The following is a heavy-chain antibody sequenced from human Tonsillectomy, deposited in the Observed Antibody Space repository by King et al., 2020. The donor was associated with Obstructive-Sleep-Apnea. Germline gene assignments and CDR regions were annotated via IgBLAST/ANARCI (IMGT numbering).Heavy chain of an antibody. V-gene: IGHV3-30*02. D-gene: IGHD6-6*01. CDR2: IRDDGSNG. Sequence: VQLVESGGGVVQPGRSLRLSCAASGFTFSTYGMHWVRQSPGKGLEWLGFIRDDGSNGFYADSVKGRFTVSRDNSKNTLHLQMNSLRAEDTAVYYCAKDEYDYYYAMDVWGQGTTVTVSS. CDR3: AKDEYDYYYAMDV. J-gene: IGHJ6*02. CDR1: GFTFSTYG.